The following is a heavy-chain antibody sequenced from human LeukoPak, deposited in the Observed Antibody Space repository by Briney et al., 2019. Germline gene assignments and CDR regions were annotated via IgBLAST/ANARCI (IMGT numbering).Heavy chain of an antibody. CDR3: ARGVSMYYYGPGSYY. CDR2: ISAYNGNT. Sequence: GASVTVSCKASGYTFTSYGISGVRQAPAQGVEGMGWISAYNGNTNYEQKLQGRVTMTTDTSTSTAYMELRSLRSDAAAVYYCARGVSMYYYGPGSYYWGQGNPGHSLL. V-gene: IGHV1-18*01. J-gene: IGHJ4*02. CDR1: GYTFTSYG. D-gene: IGHD3-10*01.